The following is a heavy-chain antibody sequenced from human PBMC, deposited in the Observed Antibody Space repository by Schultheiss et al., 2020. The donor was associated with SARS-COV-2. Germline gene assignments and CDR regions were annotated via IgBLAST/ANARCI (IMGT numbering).Heavy chain of an antibody. CDR1: GFTFSSYA. Sequence: SLKISCAASGFTFSSYAMHWVRQAPGKGLEWVSGISWNSGSIGYADSVKGRFTISRDNSKNTLYLQMNSLRAEDTAVYYCARDGVGYDYGQYFDYWGQGTLVTVSS. CDR3: ARDGVGYDYGQYFDY. CDR2: ISWNSGSI. D-gene: IGHD5-12*01. V-gene: IGHV3-9*01. J-gene: IGHJ4*02.